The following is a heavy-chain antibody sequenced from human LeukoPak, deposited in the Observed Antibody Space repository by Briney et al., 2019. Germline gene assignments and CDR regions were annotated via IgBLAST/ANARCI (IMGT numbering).Heavy chain of an antibody. Sequence: ASVKVSCKASGYTFTGYYVHWVRQAPGRGLEWMAWINPNSGGTNYAQKFQGRVTMTRDTSISTAYMELSSLRSDDTAVYYCARHNTIFGVFDYWGQGTLVTVSS. V-gene: IGHV1-2*02. D-gene: IGHD3-3*01. J-gene: IGHJ4*02. CDR2: INPNSGGT. CDR1: GYTFTGYY. CDR3: ARHNTIFGVFDY.